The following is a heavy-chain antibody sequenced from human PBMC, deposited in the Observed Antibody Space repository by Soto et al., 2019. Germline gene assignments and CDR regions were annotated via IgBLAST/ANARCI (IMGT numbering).Heavy chain of an antibody. CDR3: ARVGHIVVVTATQGASDI. CDR1: CGTSSSVGDY. V-gene: IGHV4-31*03. D-gene: IGHD2-21*02. CDR2: IYYSGST. J-gene: IGHJ3*02. Sequence: SQIMRLTSTVSCGTSSSVGDYWSLIRQHPGKGLEWIGYIYYSGSTYYNPSLKSRVTISVDTSKNQFSLKLSSVTAADTAVYYCARVGHIVVVTATQGASDIWGQGTMVTVSS.